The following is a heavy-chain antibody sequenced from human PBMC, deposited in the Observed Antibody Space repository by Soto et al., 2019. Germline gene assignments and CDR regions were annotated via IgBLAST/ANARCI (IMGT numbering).Heavy chain of an antibody. V-gene: IGHV3-74*01. CDR3: CSRSVEPRFDH. CDR1: GLSLSGYG. CDR2: IKNVWSSI. D-gene: IGHD3-10*02. J-gene: IGHJ4*02. Sequence: GGSLRLSCEASGLSLSGYGMHWVRQVPGKGLGWVSVIKNVWSSISYGDSVKGRFTVSRDNAKNSLFLQMNSLRAEDTAVYFFCSRSVEPRFDHWGQGTLVTVSS.